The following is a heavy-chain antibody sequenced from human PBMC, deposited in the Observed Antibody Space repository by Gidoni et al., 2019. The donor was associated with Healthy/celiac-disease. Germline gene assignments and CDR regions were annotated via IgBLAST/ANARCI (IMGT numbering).Heavy chain of an antibody. D-gene: IGHD2-2*01. CDR2: ISSSSSTI. J-gene: IGHJ6*02. Sequence: EVQLVESGGGLVQPGGSLRLSCAASGFTFSSYSMNCVRQAPGKGLEWVSYISSSSSTIYYADSVKGRFTISRDNAKNSLYLQMNSLRDEDTAVYYCARDSGLGYCSSTSCYRSYYGMDVWGQGTTVTVSS. CDR1: GFTFSSYS. CDR3: ARDSGLGYCSSTSCYRSYYGMDV. V-gene: IGHV3-48*02.